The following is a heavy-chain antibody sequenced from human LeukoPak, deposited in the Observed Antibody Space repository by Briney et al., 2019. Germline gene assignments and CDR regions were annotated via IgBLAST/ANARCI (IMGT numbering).Heavy chain of an antibody. CDR2: IYYSGST. D-gene: IGHD2-21*02. Sequence: SETLSLTCTVSGGSISNYYWSWIRQPPGKGLEWIGYIYYSGSTNYNPSLKSRVTISVDTSKNQFSLKLSSVTAADTAVYYCARDGGDYSNYYYYGMDVWGQGTTVTVSS. CDR3: ARDGGDYSNYYYYGMDV. J-gene: IGHJ6*02. CDR1: GGSISNYY. V-gene: IGHV4-59*01.